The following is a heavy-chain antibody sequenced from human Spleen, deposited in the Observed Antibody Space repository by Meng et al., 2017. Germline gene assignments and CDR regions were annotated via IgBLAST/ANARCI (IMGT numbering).Heavy chain of an antibody. Sequence: SETLSLTCAVYGGSFSGYYWSWIRQPPGKGLEWIGEINHSGSTKYNPSLKSRVTISVDPSKNQFSLKLTSVTAADTAVYYCARDADIVARGWFDPWGQGTLVTVSS. CDR3: ARDADIVARGWFDP. J-gene: IGHJ5*02. V-gene: IGHV4-34*01. D-gene: IGHD5-12*01. CDR1: GGSFSGYY. CDR2: INHSGST.